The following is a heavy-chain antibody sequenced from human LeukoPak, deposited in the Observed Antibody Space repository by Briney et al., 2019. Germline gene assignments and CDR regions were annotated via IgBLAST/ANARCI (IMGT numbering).Heavy chain of an antibody. Sequence: GGSLRLSCAASGFTFSSYNMNWVRQAPGKGLGWVSSITSGSSYIYYADSVKGRFTISRDNAKNSLYLQMNSLRAEDTAVYYCAGDPYSGSYGNYYYYFMDVWGKGTTVTISS. V-gene: IGHV3-21*01. CDR3: AGDPYSGSYGNYYYYFMDV. CDR2: ITSGSSYI. CDR1: GFTFSSYN. J-gene: IGHJ6*03. D-gene: IGHD1-26*01.